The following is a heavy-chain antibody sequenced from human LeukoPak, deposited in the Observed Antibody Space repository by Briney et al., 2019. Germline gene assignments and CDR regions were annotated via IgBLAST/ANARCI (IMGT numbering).Heavy chain of an antibody. V-gene: IGHV4-59*01. D-gene: IGHD1-14*01. CDR2: IYYSGST. Sequence: SETLSLTCTVSGGSISSYYWSWIRQPPGKGLEWIGYIYYSGSTNYNPSLKSRVTISVDTSKNQFSLKLSSVTAADTAVYYCASSRFPEGPYYFDYWGQGTLVTVSS. J-gene: IGHJ4*02. CDR3: ASSRFPEGPYYFDY. CDR1: GGSISSYY.